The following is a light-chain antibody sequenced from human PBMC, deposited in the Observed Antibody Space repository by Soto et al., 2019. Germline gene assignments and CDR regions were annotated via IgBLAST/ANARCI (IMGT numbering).Light chain of an antibody. V-gene: IGKV3-11*01. Sequence: EIVFTQSPATPFFSSGEKATLSCRASQSVSSYLAWYQQKPGQAPRLLIYDASNRATGIPARFSGSGSGTDFTLTISSLEPEDFAVYYCQQRSNWPLTFGGGTKVDIK. CDR3: QQRSNWPLT. CDR1: QSVSSY. CDR2: DAS. J-gene: IGKJ4*01.